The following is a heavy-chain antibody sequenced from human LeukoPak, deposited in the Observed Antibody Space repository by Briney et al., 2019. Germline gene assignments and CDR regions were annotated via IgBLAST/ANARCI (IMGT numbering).Heavy chain of an antibody. CDR3: ARAGNTIFGVVISYFDY. J-gene: IGHJ4*02. CDR1: GGSISSSSYY. V-gene: IGHV4-39*01. CDR2: IYYSGST. D-gene: IGHD3-3*01. Sequence: SETLSLTCTVSGGSISSSSYYWGWIRQPPGKGLEWIGSIYYSGSTYYNPSLKSRVTISVDTSKNQFSLKLSSVTAADTAVYYCARAGNTIFGVVISYFDYWGQGTLSPSPQ.